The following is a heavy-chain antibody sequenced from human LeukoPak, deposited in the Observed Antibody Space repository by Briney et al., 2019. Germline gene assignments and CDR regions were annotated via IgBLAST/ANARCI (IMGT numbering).Heavy chain of an antibody. CDR1: GGSFSGYY. J-gene: IGHJ4*02. CDR2: INHSGSG. D-gene: IGHD3-10*01. Sequence: PSETLSLTCAVFGGSFSGYYWSWIRQPPGKGLEWIGEINHSGSGNYNPSLESRVTISVDTSKKQFSLKLSSVTAADTAVYYCARQITTVRGLVTFDFDYWGQGTPVTVSS. CDR3: ARQITTVRGLVTFDFDY. V-gene: IGHV4-34*01.